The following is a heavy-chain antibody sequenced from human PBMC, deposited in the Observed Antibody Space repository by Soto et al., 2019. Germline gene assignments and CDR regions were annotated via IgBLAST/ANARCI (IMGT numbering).Heavy chain of an antibody. Sequence: XGSLRLSCAASGFTFSSYGMHWVRQAPGKGLEWVAVIWYDGSNKYYADSVKGRFTISRDNSKNTPYLQMNSLRAEDTAVYYCARDNPYYYDSSGYYRYFDYWGQGTLVTVSS. CDR3: ARDNPYYYDSSGYYRYFDY. D-gene: IGHD3-22*01. J-gene: IGHJ4*02. CDR2: IWYDGSNK. V-gene: IGHV3-33*01. CDR1: GFTFSSYG.